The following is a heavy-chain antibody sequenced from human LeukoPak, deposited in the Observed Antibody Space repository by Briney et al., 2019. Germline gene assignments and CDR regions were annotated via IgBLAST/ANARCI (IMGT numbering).Heavy chain of an antibody. CDR3: ARDPGYSSGWYYFDY. CDR2: IKQDGSEK. J-gene: IGHJ4*02. Sequence: PGGSLRLSCAASGFTFSNYWMSWVRQAPGKGLEWVANIKQDGSEKYYVDSVKGRFTISRDNAKNSLYLQMNSLRAEDTAVYYCARDPGYSSGWYYFDYWGQGTLVTVSS. CDR1: GFTFSNYW. V-gene: IGHV3-7*01. D-gene: IGHD6-19*01.